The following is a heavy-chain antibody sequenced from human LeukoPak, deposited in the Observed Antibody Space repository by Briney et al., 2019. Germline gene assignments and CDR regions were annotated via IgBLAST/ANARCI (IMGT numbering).Heavy chain of an antibody. V-gene: IGHV4-34*01. Sequence: PSETLSLTCAVYGGSFSGYYWSWIRQPPGKGLEWIGEINHSGSTNYNPSLKSRVTISVDTSKNQFSLKLSSETAADTAVYYCARLRAVTRSSSWLQVRRRFDYWGQGTLVTVSS. J-gene: IGHJ4*02. CDR1: GGSFSGYY. D-gene: IGHD6-13*01. CDR3: ARLRAVTRSSSWLQVRRRFDY. CDR2: INHSGST.